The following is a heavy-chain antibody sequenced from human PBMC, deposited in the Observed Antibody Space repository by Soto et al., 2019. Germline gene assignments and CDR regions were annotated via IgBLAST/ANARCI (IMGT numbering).Heavy chain of an antibody. CDR2: IWYDGSNK. J-gene: IGHJ1*01. D-gene: IGHD2-21*02. Sequence: QVQLVESGGGVVQPGRSLRLSCAASGFTFSSYGMHWVRQAPGKGLEWVAGIWYDGSNKYYADSVKGRFTISRDNSKNLRYLQMHSLRAEDKAVYYCERDYVSYCGGDCLHCQHWGQGTLVTVSS. CDR3: ERDYVSYCGGDCLHCQH. V-gene: IGHV3-33*01. CDR1: GFTFSSYG.